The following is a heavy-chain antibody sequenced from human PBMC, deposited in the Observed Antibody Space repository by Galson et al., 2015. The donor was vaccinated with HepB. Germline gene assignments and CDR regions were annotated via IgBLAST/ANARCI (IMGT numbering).Heavy chain of an antibody. Sequence: QSGAEVKKPGESLRISCKGSGYSFTSYWISWVRQMPGKGLEWMGRIDPSDSYTNYSPSFQGPVTISADKSISTAYLQWSSLKASDTAMYYCARVTGGYSGYDSGGGYWGQGTLVTVSS. D-gene: IGHD5-12*01. CDR1: GYSFTSYW. CDR2: IDPSDSYT. V-gene: IGHV5-10-1*01. CDR3: ARVTGGYSGYDSGGGY. J-gene: IGHJ4*02.